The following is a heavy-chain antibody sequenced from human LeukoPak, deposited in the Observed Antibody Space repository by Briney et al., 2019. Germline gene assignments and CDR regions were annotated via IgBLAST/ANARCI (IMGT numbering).Heavy chain of an antibody. D-gene: IGHD1-1*01. CDR2: IYYRGTT. V-gene: IGHV4-59*01. CDR1: GGSTSDYY. CDR3: ARGPPRTGRERYFDY. J-gene: IGHJ4*02. Sequence: SETLSLTCTVSGGSTSDYYWNWIRQPPGKGLEWIGYIYYRGTTNYYPSLNSRVTISLDSSKNQFSLRLNSVTAADTAIYYCARGPPRTGRERYFDYWGQGTLVSVSS.